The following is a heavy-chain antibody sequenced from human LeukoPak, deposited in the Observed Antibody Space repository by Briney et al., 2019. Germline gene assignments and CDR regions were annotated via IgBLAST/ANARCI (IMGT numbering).Heavy chain of an antibody. D-gene: IGHD3-22*01. CDR2: IYYSGST. CDR3: AAYDSSGYYSRGFDY. J-gene: IGHJ4*02. V-gene: IGHV4-39*01. Sequence: SETLSLTCTVSGGSISSSSYYWGWIRQPPGKGLEWIGSIYYSGSTYYNPSLKSRVTISVDTSKNQFSLKLSSVTAADTAVHYCAAYDSSGYYSRGFDYWGQGTLVTVSS. CDR1: GGSISSSSYY.